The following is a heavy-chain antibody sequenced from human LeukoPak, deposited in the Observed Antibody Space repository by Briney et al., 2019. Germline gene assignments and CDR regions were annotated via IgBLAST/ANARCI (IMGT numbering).Heavy chain of an antibody. CDR3: ARRSAVGDYHFDY. V-gene: IGHV5-51*01. CDR1: GYSFTSYW. CDR2: IYPGDSDT. Sequence: GESLKISCKSSGYSFTSYWIGWVRQMPGKGLEWMGIIYPGDSDTRYSPSFQGQVTISADKSITTAYLQWSSLKASDTAMYYCARRSAVGDYHFDYWGQGTLVTVSS. J-gene: IGHJ4*02. D-gene: IGHD6-19*01.